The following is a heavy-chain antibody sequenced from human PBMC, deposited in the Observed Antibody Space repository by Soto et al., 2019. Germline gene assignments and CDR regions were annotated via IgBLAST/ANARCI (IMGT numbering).Heavy chain of an antibody. CDR1: GCSIISGGYY. Sequence: SETLSLTCTVSGCSIISGGYYWTWIRQHPGKGLEWFGYIYYTGSTYYNPSLKSRLTISIDTSKNQFSLKLSSVTAADAAVYYCAQGGFRGEIDYWGQGTLVTVSS. D-gene: IGHD3-10*01. CDR3: AQGGFRGEIDY. J-gene: IGHJ4*02. CDR2: IYYTGST. V-gene: IGHV4-31*03.